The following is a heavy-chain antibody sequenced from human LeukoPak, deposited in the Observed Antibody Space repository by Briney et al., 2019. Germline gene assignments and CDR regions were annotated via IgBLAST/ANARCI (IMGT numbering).Heavy chain of an antibody. CDR3: AREFVQGSSLPYFDS. D-gene: IGHD1-26*01. CDR2: IHHSGST. V-gene: IGHV4-4*02. CDR1: GGSISSSHW. J-gene: IGHJ4*02. Sequence: SETLSLTCGVSGGSISSSHWWSWVRQPPGEGLEWIGEIHHSGSTNYNSSLKSRVTISVDKSNNQFSLQLSSMTAADTAVYYCAREFVQGSSLPYFDSWGQGSLVTVSS.